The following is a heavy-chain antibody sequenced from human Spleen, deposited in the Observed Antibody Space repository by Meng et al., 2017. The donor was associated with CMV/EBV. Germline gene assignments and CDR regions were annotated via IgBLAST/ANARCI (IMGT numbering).Heavy chain of an antibody. CDR3: AKAHKYGSMNSYYYGMDV. CDR2: ITWDGGST. D-gene: IGHD3-10*01. J-gene: IGHJ6*02. V-gene: IGHV3-43*02. Sequence: GESLKISCAASGFTFSTYAMSWVRQAPGKGLEWVSLITWDGGSTYYADSVRGRFTISRDNSKNSRYLQMSSLTTADTALYYCAKAHKYGSMNSYYYGMDVWGQGTTVTVSS. CDR1: GFTFSTYA.